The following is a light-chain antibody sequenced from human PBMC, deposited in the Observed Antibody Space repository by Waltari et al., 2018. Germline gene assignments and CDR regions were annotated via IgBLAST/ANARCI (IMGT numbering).Light chain of an antibody. CDR3: GQSYVFPRT. J-gene: IGKJ1*01. Sequence: DLQVTQSPPPLSSLVGDRVPIPCRTTQNIKPYFNWYQQKPGEAPQLLIYAASKLQRGLPSRFTGSGSGTDFTLTISSLQADDSGTYYCGQSYVFPRTFGQGTKV. CDR1: QNIKPY. CDR2: AAS. V-gene: IGKV1-39*01.